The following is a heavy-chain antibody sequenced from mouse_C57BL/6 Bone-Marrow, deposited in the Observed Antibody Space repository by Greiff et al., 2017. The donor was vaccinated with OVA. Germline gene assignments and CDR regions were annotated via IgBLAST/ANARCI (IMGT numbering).Heavy chain of an antibody. J-gene: IGHJ2*02. CDR3: TTRGLRRGY. D-gene: IGHD2-4*01. CDR2: IDPADGDT. CDR1: GFNITDYY. V-gene: IGHV14-1*01. Sequence: VQLQQSGAELVRPGASVKLSCTASGFNITDYYMHWVKQRPEQGLEWIGRIDPADGDTVYAPKFQGKATMTADPSSNTAYLQLRSLPSEDTAVCYCTTRGLRRGYWGQGTSLTVSS.